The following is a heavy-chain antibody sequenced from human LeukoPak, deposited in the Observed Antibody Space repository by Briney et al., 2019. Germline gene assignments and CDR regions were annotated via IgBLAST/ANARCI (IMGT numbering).Heavy chain of an antibody. Sequence: SETLSLTCTVSGGSICSSSYYWGWIRQPPGKGLEWIGSIYYSGSTYYHPSRKSRVTISVDTSKNQFSLKLSSVTAADTAVYYCARVGGQWLLNWFDPWGQGTLVTVSS. D-gene: IGHD5-12*01. CDR1: GGSICSSSYY. V-gene: IGHV4-39*07. CDR3: ARVGGQWLLNWFDP. J-gene: IGHJ5*02. CDR2: IYYSGST.